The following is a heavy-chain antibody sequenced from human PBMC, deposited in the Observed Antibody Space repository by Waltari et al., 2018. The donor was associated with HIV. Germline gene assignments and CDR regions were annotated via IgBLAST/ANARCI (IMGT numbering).Heavy chain of an antibody. CDR3: ARSVYSYGYLTYYYGMDV. J-gene: IGHJ6*02. Sequence: EVQLVESGGGLVKPGGSLRLSCAASGLPFSSDSVTWVRQAPGKGLEWVSSISSSSSYIYYADSVKGRFTISRDNAKNSLYLQMNSLRAEDTAVYYCARSVYSYGYLTYYYGMDVWGQGTTVTVSS. D-gene: IGHD5-18*01. CDR1: GLPFSSDS. V-gene: IGHV3-21*01. CDR2: ISSSSSYI.